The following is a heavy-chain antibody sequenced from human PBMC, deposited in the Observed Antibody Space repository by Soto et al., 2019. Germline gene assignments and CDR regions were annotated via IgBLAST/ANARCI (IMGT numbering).Heavy chain of an antibody. J-gene: IGHJ4*02. CDR3: VKDLGAFDL. CDR1: GFKFDDYA. V-gene: IGHV3-9*01. CDR2: INWNGVTI. Sequence: EVQLVESGGGLVQPGRPLRLSCAASGFKFDDYAMHWVRQAPGKGLEWVSGINWNGVTIAYADSVKGRFTISRDNAKNSLYLEMNSPTAEDTAFYFCVKDLGAFDLWGQGTLVTVSS.